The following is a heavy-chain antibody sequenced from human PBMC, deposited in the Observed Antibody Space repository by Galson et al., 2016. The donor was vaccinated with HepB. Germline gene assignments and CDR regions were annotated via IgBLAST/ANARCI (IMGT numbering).Heavy chain of an antibody. CDR1: GGSISSNGYY. CDR3: ARRRWGGNRVVGYYYYGMDV. CDR2: IFYSGST. D-gene: IGHD4-23*01. J-gene: IGHJ6*02. V-gene: IGHV4-39*01. Sequence: SETLSLTCTVSGGSISSNGYYWGWIRQPPGKGLEWIGSIFYSGSTYYNPSLKSRVTVSVDTSKNQFSLKLSSVTAADTAVYYCARRRWGGNRVVGYYYYGMDVWGQGTTVTVSS.